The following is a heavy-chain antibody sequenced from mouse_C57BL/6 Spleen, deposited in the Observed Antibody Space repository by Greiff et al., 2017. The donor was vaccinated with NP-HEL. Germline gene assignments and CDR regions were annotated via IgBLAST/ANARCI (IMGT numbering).Heavy chain of an antibody. CDR2: IDPSDSYT. J-gene: IGHJ1*03. CDR3: ARADPPVPWYFDV. Sequence: QVQLQQPGAELVKPGASVKLSCKASGYTFTSYWMQWVKQRPGQGLEWIGEIDPSDSYTNYNQKFKGKATLTVDTSSSTAYMQLSSLTSEDSAVYYCARADPPVPWYFDVWGTGTTVTVSS. CDR1: GYTFTSYW. V-gene: IGHV1-50*01.